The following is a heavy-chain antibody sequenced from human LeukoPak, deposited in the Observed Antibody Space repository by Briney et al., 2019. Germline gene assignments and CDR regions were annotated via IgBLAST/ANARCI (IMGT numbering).Heavy chain of an antibody. Sequence: PGGSLRLSCAVSGLTFSNVWMNWVRQSPGKGLEWVGRIKTKTEGERTDYAAPVKGRFRISRDDSESKVSLRMNNLRLDDTGLYYCTTGIDDEGGYWGQGTLATVSS. J-gene: IGHJ4*02. D-gene: IGHD3-22*01. CDR2: IKTKTEGERT. CDR1: GLTFSNVW. V-gene: IGHV3-15*07. CDR3: TTGIDDEGGY.